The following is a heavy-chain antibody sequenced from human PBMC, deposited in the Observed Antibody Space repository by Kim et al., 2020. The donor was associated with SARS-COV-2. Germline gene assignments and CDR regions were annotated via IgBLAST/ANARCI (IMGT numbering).Heavy chain of an antibody. V-gene: IGHV1-3*01. CDR1: GYTFTSYV. J-gene: IGHJ6*03. CDR2: INAGNGNT. CDR3: AKTGPPYYYYYMDV. Sequence: ASVKVSCKASGYTFTSYVIHWVRRAPGQRLEWMGWINAGNGNTKYSQKFQGRVTITGDTSASTAYMELSSLRSEEKAVYYCAKTGPPYYYYYMDVWGKGT.